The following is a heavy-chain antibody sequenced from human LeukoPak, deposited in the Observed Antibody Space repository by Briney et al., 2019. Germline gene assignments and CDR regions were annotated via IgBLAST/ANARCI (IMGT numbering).Heavy chain of an antibody. D-gene: IGHD5-12*01. CDR2: IYYSGST. J-gene: IGHJ3*02. Sequence: PSETLSLTCTVSGGSISSSSYYWGWIRQPPGKGLEWIGSIYYSGSTYYNPSLKSRVTISVDTSKNQFSLKLSSVTAADTAVYYCARDILDIVATMCAFDIWGQGTMVTVSS. V-gene: IGHV4-39*07. CDR3: ARDILDIVATMCAFDI. CDR1: GGSISSSSYY.